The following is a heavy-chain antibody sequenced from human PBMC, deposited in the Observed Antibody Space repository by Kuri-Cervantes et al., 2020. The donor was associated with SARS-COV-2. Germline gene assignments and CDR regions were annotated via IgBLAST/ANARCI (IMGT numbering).Heavy chain of an antibody. CDR1: GFSFSTYS. V-gene: IGHV3-48*02. Sequence: GESLKISCAGSGFSFSTYSMNWVRQAPGKGLEWTSYIGVGGTPIYYADSVRGRFTISRDSAKNSAYLQMSSLRDEDTAIYYCVIGAGGNSWGQGTLVTVSS. CDR3: VIGAGGNS. CDR2: IGVGGTPI. J-gene: IGHJ4*02. D-gene: IGHD3-16*01.